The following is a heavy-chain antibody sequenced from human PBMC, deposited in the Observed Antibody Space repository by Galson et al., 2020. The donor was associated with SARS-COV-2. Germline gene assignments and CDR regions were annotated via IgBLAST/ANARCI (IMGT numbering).Heavy chain of an antibody. Sequence: TGGSLRLSCKASGYSFTTFWIGWVRQVPGKGLEWVGIIFPSDSDTRYSPSFQGQVTISVDKSDNTAYLQWRDLKASDTAMYYCAGHSKSYSDGSTFSLFEAFDLWGQGTMVTVSS. J-gene: IGHJ3*01. V-gene: IGHV5-51*01. CDR3: AGHSKSYSDGSTFSLFEAFDL. D-gene: IGHD3-22*01. CDR2: IFPSDSDT. CDR1: GYSFTTFW.